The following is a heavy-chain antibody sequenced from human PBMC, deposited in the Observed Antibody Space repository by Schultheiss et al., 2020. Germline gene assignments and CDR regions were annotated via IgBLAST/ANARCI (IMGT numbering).Heavy chain of an antibody. CDR2: ISAYNGNT. V-gene: IGHV1-18*04. D-gene: IGHD3-22*01. CDR1: GYTFTSYY. CDR3: ARGRYYYDSSAEDY. Sequence: ASVKVSCKASGYTFTSYYMHWVRQAPGQGLEWMGWISAYNGNTNYAQKLQGRVTMTTDTSTSTAYMELRSLRSDDTAVYYCARGRYYYDSSAEDYWGQGTLVTGSS. J-gene: IGHJ4*02.